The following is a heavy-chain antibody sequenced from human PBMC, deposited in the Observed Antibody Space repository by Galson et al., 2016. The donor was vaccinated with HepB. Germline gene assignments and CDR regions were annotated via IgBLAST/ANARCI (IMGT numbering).Heavy chain of an antibody. CDR1: GGMFNSYR. J-gene: IGHJ4*02. Sequence: SVKVSCKASGGMFNSYRIDWVRQAPGQGLEWLGGIIPILGSTNYAQKIQDRLTTTADESTTTAYMDLSRLTSEDTAVYFCATSGSVKIGNWHYWGQGTLVTVS. D-gene: IGHD3-10*01. V-gene: IGHV1-69*13. CDR3: ATSGSVKIGNWHY. CDR2: IIPILGST.